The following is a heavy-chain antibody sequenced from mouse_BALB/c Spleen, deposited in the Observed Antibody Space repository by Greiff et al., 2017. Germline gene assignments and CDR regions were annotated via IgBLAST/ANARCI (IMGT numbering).Heavy chain of an antibody. CDR2: ISDGGSYT. V-gene: IGHV5-4*02. CDR3: ARGSYDGYSYWYFDV. J-gene: IGHJ1*01. D-gene: IGHD2-3*01. CDR1: GFTFSDYY. Sequence: EVKLMESGGGLVKPGGSLKLSCAASGFTFSDYYMYWVRQTPEKRLEWVATISDGGSYTYYPDSVKGRFTISRDNAKNNLYLQMSSLKSEDTAMYYCARGSYDGYSYWYFDVWGAGTTVTVSS.